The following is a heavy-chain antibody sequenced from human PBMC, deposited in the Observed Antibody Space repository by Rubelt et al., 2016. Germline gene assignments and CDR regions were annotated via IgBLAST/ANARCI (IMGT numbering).Heavy chain of an antibody. CDR2: IYTSGST. D-gene: IGHD1-7*01. CDR1: GYSISSGYY. J-gene: IGHJ5*02. V-gene: IGHV4-4*07. Sequence: QVQLQESGPGLVKPSETLSLTCTVSGYSISSGYYWSWIRQPAGKGLEWIGRIYTSGSTNYNPSLKSRVTMSVDTSKNQFSLKLSSVTAADTAVYYCARDQEWDITGTTLFDPWGQGTLVTVSS. CDR3: ARDQEWDITGTTLFDP.